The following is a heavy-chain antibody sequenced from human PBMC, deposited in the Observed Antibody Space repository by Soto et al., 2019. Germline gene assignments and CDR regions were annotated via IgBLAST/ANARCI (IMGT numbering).Heavy chain of an antibody. J-gene: IGHJ4*02. CDR1: GYTFTSYG. CDR3: ARDGHCSSTSCLVYFDY. V-gene: IGHV1-18*04. CDR2: ISAYNGNT. Sequence: GASVKVSCKASGYTFTSYGISWVRQAPGQGLEWMGWISAYNGNTNYAQKLQGRVTMTTDTSTSTAYMELRSLRSDDTAVSYGARDGHCSSTSCLVYFDYWGQGTLVTVSS. D-gene: IGHD2-2*01.